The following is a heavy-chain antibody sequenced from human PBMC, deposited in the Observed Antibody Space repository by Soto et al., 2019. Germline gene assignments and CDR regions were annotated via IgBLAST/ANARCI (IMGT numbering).Heavy chain of an antibody. CDR3: ARALYDYVWGSYRRNDAFDI. CDR1: GFTFSSYC. D-gene: IGHD3-16*02. Sequence: QVQLVESGGGVVQPGRSLRLSCAASGFTFSSYCMHWVRQAPGKGLEWVAVIWYDGSNKYYADSVKGRFTISRDNSKNTLYLQRNSLRAEDTAVYYCARALYDYVWGSYRRNDAFDIWGQGTMVTVSS. J-gene: IGHJ3*02. CDR2: IWYDGSNK. V-gene: IGHV3-33*01.